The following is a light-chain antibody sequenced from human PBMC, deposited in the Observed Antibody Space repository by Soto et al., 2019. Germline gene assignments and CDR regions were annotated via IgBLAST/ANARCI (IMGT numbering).Light chain of an antibody. CDR3: QQYTNTNNPWM. V-gene: IGKV1-5*01. CDR1: QTISTW. Sequence: DIQVTQSPPTLSASVGDGVTITCRASQTISTWMAWYQQKPGKAPKLLVYDASTLQSGVASRFSGSGSGTEFTPIISGLQPDDSATYYCQQYTNTNNPWMFGQGTKVDIK. J-gene: IGKJ1*01. CDR2: DAS.